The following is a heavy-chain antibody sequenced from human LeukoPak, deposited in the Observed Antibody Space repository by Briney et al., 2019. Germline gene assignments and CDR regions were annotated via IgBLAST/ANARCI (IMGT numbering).Heavy chain of an antibody. CDR2: INPDGSQK. J-gene: IGHJ4*03. CDR3: VKLLGTATTYDS. V-gene: IGHV3-7*01. Sequence: GGSQTLSCAASGYPFSGNWMIWVRQAPGKGLEWVASINPDGSQKLYVDSVKGRLTISRDNTKSSLYLQMNSLGAEDTAMYYCVKLLGTATTYDSSGHGAPLTVSS. D-gene: IGHD5-24*01. CDR1: GYPFSGNW.